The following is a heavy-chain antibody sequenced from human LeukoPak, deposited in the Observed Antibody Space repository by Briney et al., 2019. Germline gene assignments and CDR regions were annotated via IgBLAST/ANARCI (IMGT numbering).Heavy chain of an antibody. D-gene: IGHD3-9*01. V-gene: IGHV3-21*01. CDR3: ARGNILTGYHY. CDR1: GFTFSSYT. Sequence: GGSLRLSCAASGFTFSSYTMNWVRQAPGKGLEWVSLISSSSSYIFYADSEKGRFTISRDNAKKSLYLQMNSLRAEDTAVYYCARGNILTGYHYWGQGTLVTVSS. J-gene: IGHJ4*02. CDR2: ISSSSSYI.